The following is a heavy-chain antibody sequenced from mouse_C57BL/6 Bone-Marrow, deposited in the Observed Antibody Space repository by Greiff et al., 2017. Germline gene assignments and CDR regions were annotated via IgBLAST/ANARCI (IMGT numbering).Heavy chain of an antibody. J-gene: IGHJ3*01. D-gene: IGHD1-1*01. V-gene: IGHV1-59*01. CDR1: GYTFTSYW. CDR3: AGRGATVVAPIAY. CDR2: IDPSDSYT. Sequence: QVQLQQPGAELVRPGTSVKLSCKASGYTFTSYWMHWVKQRPGQGLEWIGVIDPSDSYTNYNQKFKGKATLTVDTSSSTAYMQLSSLTSEDSAVYYGAGRGATVVAPIAYWGQGTLVTVSA.